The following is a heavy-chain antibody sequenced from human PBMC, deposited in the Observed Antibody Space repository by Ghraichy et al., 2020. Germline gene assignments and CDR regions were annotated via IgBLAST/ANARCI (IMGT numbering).Heavy chain of an antibody. D-gene: IGHD3-22*01. CDR3: AKERETSGYYSFRGDYYGMDV. CDR1: GFTFRSYG. V-gene: IGHV3-30*18. J-gene: IGHJ6*02. CDR2: ISYDGSNK. Sequence: GGSLRLSCAASGFTFRSYGIHWVRQAPGKGLEWVAVISYDGSNKDYGDSVKGRFTISRDNSKNTLYLQMNSLRAEDTAVYYCAKERETSGYYSFRGDYYGMDVWGQGPTVTVPS.